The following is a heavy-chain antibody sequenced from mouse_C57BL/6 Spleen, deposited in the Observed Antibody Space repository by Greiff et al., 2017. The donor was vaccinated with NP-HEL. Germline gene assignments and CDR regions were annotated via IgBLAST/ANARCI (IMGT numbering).Heavy chain of an antibody. CDR3: ASSYYGSSYVFDY. Sequence: VQLQQPGAELVKPGASVKLSCKASGYTFTSYWMHWVKQRPGQGLEWIGMIHPNSGSTNYNEKFKSKATLTVDKSSSTAYMQLSSLTSEDSAVYYCASSYYGSSYVFDYWGQGTTLTVSS. CDR1: GYTFTSYW. CDR2: IHPNSGST. D-gene: IGHD1-1*01. V-gene: IGHV1-64*01. J-gene: IGHJ2*01.